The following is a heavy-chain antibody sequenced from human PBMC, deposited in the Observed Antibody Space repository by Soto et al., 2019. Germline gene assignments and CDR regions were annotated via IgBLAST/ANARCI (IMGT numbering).Heavy chain of an antibody. V-gene: IGHV4-30-2*01. Sequence: PXXTLSLPCAVSGGSISSGGYSWSFIRQPPGKGLEWIGYIYHSGSTYYNPSLKSRVTISVDRSKNQFSLKPSSVTAADSAVYYCARDKITGLFDYWGQGTLVTVSS. CDR1: GGSISSGGYS. J-gene: IGHJ4*02. CDR3: ARDKITGLFDY. CDR2: IYHSGST. D-gene: IGHD2-8*02.